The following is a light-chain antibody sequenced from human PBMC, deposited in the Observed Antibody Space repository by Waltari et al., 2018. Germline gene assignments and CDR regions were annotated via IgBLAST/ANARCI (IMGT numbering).Light chain of an antibody. Sequence: EIVMKQSPATLSVSPGERATLSCRASQSVSSNLAWYQQKPGQAPRLLIYAASTRATGIPARFSGSASGSEFTLTISSLQSEDFAVYYCQQCDNWPLTFGGGTRVEIK. CDR1: QSVSSN. CDR3: QQCDNWPLT. J-gene: IGKJ4*01. CDR2: AAS. V-gene: IGKV3-15*01.